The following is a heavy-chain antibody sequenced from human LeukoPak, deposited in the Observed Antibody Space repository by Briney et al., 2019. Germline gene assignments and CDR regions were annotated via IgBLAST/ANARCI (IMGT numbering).Heavy chain of an antibody. CDR2: IYTSGST. J-gene: IGHJ3*02. Sequence: SQTLSLTCTVTGGSISSGSYYWSWIRQPAGKGLEWIGRIYTSGSTNYNPSLKSRVTISVDTSKNQFSLKLSSVTAADTAVYYCARDRSGYDAFDIWGQGTMVTVSS. CDR1: GGSISSGSYY. D-gene: IGHD3-3*01. CDR3: ARDRSGYDAFDI. V-gene: IGHV4-61*02.